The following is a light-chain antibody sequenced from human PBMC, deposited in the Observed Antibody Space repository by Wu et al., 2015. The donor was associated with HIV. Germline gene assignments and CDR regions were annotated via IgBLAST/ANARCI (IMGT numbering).Light chain of an antibody. J-gene: IGKJ1*01. CDR1: QSIRSW. CDR3: QQYNGDTGT. V-gene: IGKV1-5*03. Sequence: DIQMTQSPSTLSASVGDRVIITCRASQSIRSWLAWYQQRPGRAPKLLIYKASTLESGVPSRFSGSGSGTEFTLTISSLQPDDFATYYCQQYNGDTGTFGQGTMVEVK. CDR2: KAS.